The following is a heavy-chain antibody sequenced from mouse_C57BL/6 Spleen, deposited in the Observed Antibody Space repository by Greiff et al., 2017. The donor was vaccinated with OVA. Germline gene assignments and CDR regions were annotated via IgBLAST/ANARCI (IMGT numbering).Heavy chain of an antibody. J-gene: IGHJ2*01. D-gene: IGHD1-1*01. Sequence: QVQLKQSGAELVKPGASVKISCKASGYAFSSYWMNWVKQRPGKGLEWIGQIYPGDGDTNYNGKFKGKATLTADKSSNTAYLQLSSLTSEDTAVYYCTTGSSYGAWGQGTTLTVSS. CDR1: GYAFSSYW. V-gene: IGHV1-80*01. CDR3: TTGSSYGA. CDR2: IYPGDGDT.